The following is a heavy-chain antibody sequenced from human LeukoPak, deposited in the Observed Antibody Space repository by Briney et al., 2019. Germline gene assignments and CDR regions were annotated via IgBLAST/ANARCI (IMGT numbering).Heavy chain of an antibody. CDR1: GGSFTGYY. J-gene: IGHJ4*02. CDR3: AREHYTSGWYIRD. Sequence: PSETLSLTCAVYGGSFTGYYWSWIRQPPGKGLEWIGEINHSGSTNYNPSLKSRVTISLDTSKNQFSLKLTSVTAADTAVYYCAREHYTSGWYIRDWGQGTLVTVSS. D-gene: IGHD6-19*01. V-gene: IGHV4-34*01. CDR2: INHSGST.